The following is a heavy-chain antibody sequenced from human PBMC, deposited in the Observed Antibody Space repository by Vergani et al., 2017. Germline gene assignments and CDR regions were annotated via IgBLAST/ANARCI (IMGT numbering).Heavy chain of an antibody. V-gene: IGHV3-21*03. CDR1: GFSFSTYS. CDR2: ISGRSNYI. CDR3: ARRIVVEPGIPRVDWLDP. D-gene: IGHD2-21*01. J-gene: IGHJ5*02. Sequence: EVQLQESGGGLVKPGGSLRVSCAASGFSFSTYSINWVRQAPGKGLEWVSSISGRSNYIYYADSLKGRFTISRDNSKNSVYLQMDRLESADTAVYYCARRIVVEPGIPRVDWLDPWGPGTLVTVSS.